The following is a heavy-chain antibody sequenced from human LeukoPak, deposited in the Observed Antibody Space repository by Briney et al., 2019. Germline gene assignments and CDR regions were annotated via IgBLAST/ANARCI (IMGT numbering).Heavy chain of an antibody. CDR1: GFTFSSHA. V-gene: IGHV3-33*06. D-gene: IGHD1-26*01. CDR2: IWYDGSNK. Sequence: GGSLRLSCAASGFTFSSHAMHWVRRAPGKGLEWVAVIWYDGSNKYYADSMKGRFTISRDNSKNTLYLQMNSLRAEDTAMYYCAKDASAYSGSYFDYWGQGTLVTVSS. J-gene: IGHJ4*01. CDR3: AKDASAYSGSYFDY.